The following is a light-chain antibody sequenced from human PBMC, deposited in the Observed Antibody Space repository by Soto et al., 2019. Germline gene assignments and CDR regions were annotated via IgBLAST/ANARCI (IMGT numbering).Light chain of an antibody. CDR1: QIVSSNY. V-gene: IGKV3-20*01. Sequence: EIIFTQTPDTLSFSPGGRATLSCRASQIVSSNYFAWCQQRPGQAPRLLIYGASTRAAGIPDRFSGSGSGTDFTLTITRLEPEDSAVYCCQQYGSSPPITFGQGTRLEIK. J-gene: IGKJ5*01. CDR3: QQYGSSPPIT. CDR2: GAS.